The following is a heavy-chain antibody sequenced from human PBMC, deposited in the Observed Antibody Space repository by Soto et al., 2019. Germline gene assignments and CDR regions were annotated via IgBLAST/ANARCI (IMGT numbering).Heavy chain of an antibody. CDR1: GYTFTSYD. CDR3: ARGGLRYFDWLQGVVFYYYGMDV. D-gene: IGHD3-9*01. J-gene: IGHJ6*02. V-gene: IGHV1-2*04. Sequence: ASVRGSCKASGYTFTSYDINWVRQAPGQGLEWMGWINPNSGGTNYAQKFQGWVTMTRDTSISTAYMELSRLRSDDTAVYYCARGGLRYFDWLQGVVFYYYGMDVWGQGTTVTVSS. CDR2: INPNSGGT.